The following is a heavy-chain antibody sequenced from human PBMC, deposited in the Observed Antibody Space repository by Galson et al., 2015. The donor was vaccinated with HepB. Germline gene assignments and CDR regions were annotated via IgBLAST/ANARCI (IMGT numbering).Heavy chain of an antibody. D-gene: IGHD3-16*01. CDR1: GFTLSSYW. V-gene: IGHV3-74*01. CDR2: INSDGSST. Sequence: SLRLSCAASGFTLSSYWMHWVRQAPGKGLVWVSRINSDGSSTSYADSVKGRFTISRDNAKNTLYLQMNSLRVEDTAVYYCARVRSAYNFDYWGQGTLVTVSS. J-gene: IGHJ4*02. CDR3: ARVRSAYNFDY.